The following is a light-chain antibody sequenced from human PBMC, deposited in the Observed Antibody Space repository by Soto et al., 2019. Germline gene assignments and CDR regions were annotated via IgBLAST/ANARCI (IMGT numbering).Light chain of an antibody. CDR1: QSVSSK. CDR3: QQFNNWPRT. CDR2: GAS. Sequence: EIVMTQSPATLSVSPGERATLSCRASQSVSSKLAWYQQKPGQAPRLLIYGASTRATGIPARFSGSGSGTDFTLTISSLQYEDFAVYYCQQFNNWPRTFGQGTKVEI. J-gene: IGKJ1*01. V-gene: IGKV3D-15*01.